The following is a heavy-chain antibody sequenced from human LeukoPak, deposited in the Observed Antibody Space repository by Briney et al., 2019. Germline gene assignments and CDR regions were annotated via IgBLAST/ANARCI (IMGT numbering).Heavy chain of an antibody. CDR1: GFTFSSYS. V-gene: IGHV3-48*04. CDR3: AKGPRMGPINWFDP. J-gene: IGHJ5*02. D-gene: IGHD2-8*01. Sequence: PGGSLRLSCAASGFTFSSYSMYWVRQAPGKGLEWVSYISSSSSTIYYADSVKGRFTISRDNAKNSLYLQMNSLGAEDTALYYCAKGPRMGPINWFDPWGQGTLVTVSS. CDR2: ISSSSSTI.